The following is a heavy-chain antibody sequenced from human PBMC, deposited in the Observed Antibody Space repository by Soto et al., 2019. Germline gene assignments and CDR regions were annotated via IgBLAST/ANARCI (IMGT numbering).Heavy chain of an antibody. V-gene: IGHV4-59*12. CDR3: ARKGSGRFGKYNWFDP. D-gene: IGHD3-10*01. CDR1: GGSISSYY. J-gene: IGHJ5*02. Sequence: SETLSLTCTVSGGSISSYYWSWIRQPPGKGLEWIGYIYYSGSANYNPSLKSRVTISVDTSKNQFSLKLSSVTAADTAVYYCARKGSGRFGKYNWFDPWGQGTLVTVSS. CDR2: IYYSGSA.